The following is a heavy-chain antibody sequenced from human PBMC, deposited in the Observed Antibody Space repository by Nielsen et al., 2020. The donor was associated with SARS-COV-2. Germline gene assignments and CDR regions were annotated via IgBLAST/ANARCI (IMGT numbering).Heavy chain of an antibody. D-gene: IGHD5-18*01. CDR1: GYSFTSYW. Sequence: GESLKISCKGSGYSFTSYWIGWVRQMPGKGLEWTGIIYPGDSDTRYSPSFQGQVTISADKSISTAYLQWSSLKASDTAMYYCARHPGGYSYGFGPDIDYWGQGTLATVSS. CDR3: ARHPGGYSYGFGPDIDY. CDR2: IYPGDSDT. J-gene: IGHJ4*02. V-gene: IGHV5-51*01.